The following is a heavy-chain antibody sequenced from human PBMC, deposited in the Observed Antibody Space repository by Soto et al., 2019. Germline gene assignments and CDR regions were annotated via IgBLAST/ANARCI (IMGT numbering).Heavy chain of an antibody. V-gene: IGHV4-59*01. D-gene: IGHD2-2*01. J-gene: IGHJ6*02. Sequence: SETLSLTCTVSGGSISSYYWSWIRQPPGKGLEWIGYIYYGGSTNYNPSLKSRVTISVDTSKNQFSLKLSSVTSADTAVYYCARGSLYDYGMDVWGQGTTVTVSS. CDR3: ARGSLYDYGMDV. CDR2: IYYGGST. CDR1: GGSISSYY.